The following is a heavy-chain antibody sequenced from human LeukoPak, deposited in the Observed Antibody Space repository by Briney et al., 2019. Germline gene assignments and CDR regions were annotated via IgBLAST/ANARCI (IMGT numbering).Heavy chain of an antibody. CDR1: GGTFSSYA. D-gene: IGHD6-19*01. V-gene: IGHV1-69*13. CDR3: ARGVGTVAGPYFDY. CDR2: IIPIFGTA. J-gene: IGHJ4*02. Sequence: SVKVSCKASGGTFSSYAISWVRQAPGQGLEWMGGIIPIFGTANYAQKFQGRVTITADESTSTAYMELRSLRSDDTAVYYCARGVGTVAGPYFDYWGQGTLVTVSS.